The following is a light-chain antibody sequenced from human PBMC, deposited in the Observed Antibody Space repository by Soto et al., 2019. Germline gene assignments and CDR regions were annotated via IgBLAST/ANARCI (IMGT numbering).Light chain of an antibody. CDR3: QQSYNTLSWT. V-gene: IGKV1-39*01. J-gene: IGKJ1*01. CDR2: AAS. Sequence: DIQMTQSPSSLSASVGDRVTITCRASQRISSYLNWYQHKSGSAPKLLVYAASKLQSGVPLRFRGSGPGTTFTLTIISLRPDDFATYYCQQSYNTLSWTFGQGTKVEMK. CDR1: QRISSY.